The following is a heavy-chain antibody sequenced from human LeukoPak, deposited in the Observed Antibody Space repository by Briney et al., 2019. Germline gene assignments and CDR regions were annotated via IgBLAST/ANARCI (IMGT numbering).Heavy chain of an antibody. Sequence: GGSLRLSCAASGFTFDTYWMNWVRQTPGKGLEWVSSISSSSSYIYYADSVKGRFIISRDNAKNSLYLQMNSLRAEDTAVYYCASRGATYFNCSSTSCYNDYWGQGTLVTVSS. CDR2: ISSSSSYI. V-gene: IGHV3-21*01. CDR1: GFTFDTYW. CDR3: ASRGATYFNCSSTSCYNDY. D-gene: IGHD2-2*02. J-gene: IGHJ4*02.